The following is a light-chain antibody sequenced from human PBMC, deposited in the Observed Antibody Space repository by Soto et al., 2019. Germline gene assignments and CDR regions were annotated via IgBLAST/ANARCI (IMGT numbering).Light chain of an antibody. J-gene: IGKJ5*01. CDR1: QSISGS. CDR2: GAS. CDR3: QQYNNWPIT. V-gene: IGKV3-15*01. Sequence: MTQSPSSLSALVGDRVTITCRASQSISGSLNWYQSKPGKAPRLLIYGASTRATGIPARFSGSGSGTEFTLTISSLQSEDFAVYYCQQYNNWPITFGQGTRLEIK.